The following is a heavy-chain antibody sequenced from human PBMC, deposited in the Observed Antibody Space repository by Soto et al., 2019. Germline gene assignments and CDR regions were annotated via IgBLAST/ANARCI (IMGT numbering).Heavy chain of an antibody. CDR1: GYAFTGYY. Sequence: QVQLEQSGAEVEKAGASGKVSCKASGYAFTGYYLHWVRQAPGQGLEWMGWINPNSGFTNYAQKFQDCVTLTRDTSIDTAYMELRRLKTDDTAMYYCARDREGGVGVFDYWGQGTLVTVSS. V-gene: IGHV1-2*04. CDR3: ARDREGGVGVFDY. J-gene: IGHJ4*02. CDR2: INPNSGFT. D-gene: IGHD2-2*01.